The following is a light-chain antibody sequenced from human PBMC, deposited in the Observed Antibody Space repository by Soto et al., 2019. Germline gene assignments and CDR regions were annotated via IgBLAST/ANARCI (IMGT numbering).Light chain of an antibody. Sequence: ESVLTQSAATLSLSTGERATLSCRASQSVSSYLAWYQQKPGQAPRLLIYDASNRATGIPARFSGSGSGTDFTLTISSLEPEDFAVYYCQQRSNWPITFGQGTRLEIK. J-gene: IGKJ5*01. CDR2: DAS. CDR1: QSVSSY. V-gene: IGKV3-11*01. CDR3: QQRSNWPIT.